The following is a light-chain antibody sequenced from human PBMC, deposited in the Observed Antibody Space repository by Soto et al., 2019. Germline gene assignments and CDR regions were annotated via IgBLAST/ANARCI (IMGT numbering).Light chain of an antibody. J-gene: IGKJ5*01. CDR3: MQSTQLPPT. CDR2: EVS. CDR1: QSLLHITGETF. V-gene: IGKV2D-29*02. Sequence: VMTQTPLSRSFAPGQPASISCKSIQSLLHITGETFLFCYLQKPGQSPQLLIYEVSTRVSGVPDRFSGSGSGTDFTLEISRVETDDVGIYYCMQSTQLPPTFGHRRRLEIK.